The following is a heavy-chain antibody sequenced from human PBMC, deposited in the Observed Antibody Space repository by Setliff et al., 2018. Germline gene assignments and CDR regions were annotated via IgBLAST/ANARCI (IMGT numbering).Heavy chain of an antibody. D-gene: IGHD3-10*01. CDR3: ARRDEYLQFREFFDF. Sequence: PSETLSLTCAVYGDSFSDYYWSWIRQPPGKGLEWIGSIDRTGNRYYNSPLRSRVTLSIDMSRNEFSLELRSMTAADTAMYYCARRDEYLQFREFFDFWGQGILVTVSS. CDR2: IDRTGNR. J-gene: IGHJ4*02. V-gene: IGHV4-34*01. CDR1: GDSFSDYY.